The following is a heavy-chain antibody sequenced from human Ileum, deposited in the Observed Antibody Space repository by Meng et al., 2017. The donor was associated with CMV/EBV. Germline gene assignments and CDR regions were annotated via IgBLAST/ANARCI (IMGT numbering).Heavy chain of an antibody. V-gene: IGHV3-23*01. CDR2: ISASGAGT. CDR3: AKERTTISFDY. D-gene: IGHD5-12*01. J-gene: IGHJ4*02. CDR1: GFTIITYD. Sequence: EVQLLESGGGLVQPGGSLRLSCAASGFTIITYDMIWVRQAPGKGLEWVSTISASGAGTYYADSVKGRFTISRDSSKNTLYLQMNSLRAEDTAVYYCAKERTTISFDYWGQGTLVTVSS.